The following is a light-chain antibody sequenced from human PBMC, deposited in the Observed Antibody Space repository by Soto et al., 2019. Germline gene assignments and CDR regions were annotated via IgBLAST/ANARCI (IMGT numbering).Light chain of an antibody. CDR1: SSDVGGYNY. Sequence: QSVLTQPASVSGSPGQSITISCTGTSSDVGGYNYVSWYQHHPGKAPKLMIFDVSNRPSGVSNRFSGSKSGNTASLTISGLQAEDEADYYCNSYTGSNTVVFGGGTKLTVL. CDR2: DVS. V-gene: IGLV2-14*03. CDR3: NSYTGSNTVV. J-gene: IGLJ2*01.